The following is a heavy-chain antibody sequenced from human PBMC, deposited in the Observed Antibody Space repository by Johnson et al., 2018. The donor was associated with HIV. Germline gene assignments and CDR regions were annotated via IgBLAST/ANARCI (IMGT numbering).Heavy chain of an antibody. CDR1: GFTFDDSA. Sequence: VQLVESGGGLVQPGRSLRLSCAASGFTFDDSAMHWVRQVPGKGLEWVSGISWNSGSIGYVDSVKGRFTISRDNSKNTLHLQMNSLRAEDTAVYYCARKQWLEIPSDAFDVWGQGTMVTVSS. J-gene: IGHJ3*01. V-gene: IGHV3-9*01. CDR2: ISWNSGSI. D-gene: IGHD6-19*01. CDR3: ARKQWLEIPSDAFDV.